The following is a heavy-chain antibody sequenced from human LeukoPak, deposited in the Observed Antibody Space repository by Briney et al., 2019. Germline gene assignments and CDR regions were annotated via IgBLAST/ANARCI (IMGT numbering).Heavy chain of an antibody. Sequence: SETLSLTCAVSGYSISSGYYWSWIRQPAGKGLEWIGRIYTSGSTSYNPSLKSRVTISVDTSKNQFSLKLSSVTAADTAVYYCARRTVVVPAAVRGFDYWDQGTLVTVSS. J-gene: IGHJ4*02. CDR1: GYSISSGYY. CDR3: ARRTVVVPAAVRGFDY. CDR2: IYTSGST. D-gene: IGHD2-2*01. V-gene: IGHV4-61*02.